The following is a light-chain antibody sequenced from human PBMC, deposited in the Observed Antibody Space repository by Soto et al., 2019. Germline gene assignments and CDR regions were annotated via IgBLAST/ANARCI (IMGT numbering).Light chain of an antibody. CDR2: GAS. Sequence: EIVMTQSPATLSVSPGERATLSCRASQSISNNLAWYHQRPGQAPRLLIYGASTRATGIPARFSGSGSGTEFTLTIISLQSEDFAGYYCQHYNNWWTFGQGTRVEIK. J-gene: IGKJ1*01. CDR3: QHYNNWWT. V-gene: IGKV3-15*01. CDR1: QSISNN.